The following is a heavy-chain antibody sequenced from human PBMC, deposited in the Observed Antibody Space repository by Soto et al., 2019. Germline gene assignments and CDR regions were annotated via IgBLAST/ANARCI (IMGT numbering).Heavy chain of an antibody. V-gene: IGHV3-30*18. CDR1: GFTFSSCG. J-gene: IGHJ6*02. Sequence: QVQLVESGGGVVQPGRSLRLSCAASGFTFSSCGMHWVRQAPGKGLEWVAVISYDGSNKYYADSVKGRFTISRDNSKNTLYLQMNSLRAEDTAVYYRAKDRRDSSSWYSYYYYGMDVWGQGTTVTVSS. D-gene: IGHD6-13*01. CDR3: AKDRRDSSSWYSYYYYGMDV. CDR2: ISYDGSNK.